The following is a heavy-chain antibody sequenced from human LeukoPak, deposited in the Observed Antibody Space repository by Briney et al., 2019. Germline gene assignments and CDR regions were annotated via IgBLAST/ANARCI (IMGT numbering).Heavy chain of an antibody. CDR3: ARGSGGSGSYPYEYFQH. CDR2: IIPIFGTA. Sequence: ASVKVSCKASGGTFSRYAISWVRQAPGQGLEWMGGIIPIFGTANYAQKFQGRVTITADESTSTAYMELSSLRSEDTAVYYCARGSGGSGSYPYEYFQHWGQSTLVTVSS. J-gene: IGHJ1*01. V-gene: IGHV1-69*13. CDR1: GGTFSRYA. D-gene: IGHD3-10*01.